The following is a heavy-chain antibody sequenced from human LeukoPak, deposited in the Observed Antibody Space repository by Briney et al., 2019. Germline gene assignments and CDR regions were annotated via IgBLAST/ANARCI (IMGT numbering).Heavy chain of an antibody. CDR1: GFTFSNHW. V-gene: IGHV3-7*01. CDR3: ASYGEDHAPGDC. J-gene: IGHJ4*02. CDR2: IKEEGSEK. D-gene: IGHD2-2*01. Sequence: GGSLRLSCAAAGFTFSNHWMSWVRQAPGKGLEWVANIKEEGSEKHHVDSVNGRFTISRDNAQNSLYLQMNSLRDEDTAVYYCASYGEDHAPGDCWGQGTLVTVSS.